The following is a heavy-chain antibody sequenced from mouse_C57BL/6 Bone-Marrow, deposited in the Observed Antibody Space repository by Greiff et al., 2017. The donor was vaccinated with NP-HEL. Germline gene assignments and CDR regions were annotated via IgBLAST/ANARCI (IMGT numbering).Heavy chain of an antibody. CDR2: FYPGSGSI. CDR1: GYTFTEYT. J-gene: IGHJ2*01. D-gene: IGHD1-1*01. V-gene: IGHV1-62-2*01. CDR3: ARHEALGSSYGYFDY. Sequence: VKLVESGAELVKPGASVKLSCKASGYTFTEYTIHWVKQRSGQGLEWIGWFYPGSGSIKYNEKFKDKATLTADKSSSTVYMELSRLTSEDSAVYFCARHEALGSSYGYFDYWGQGTTLTVSS.